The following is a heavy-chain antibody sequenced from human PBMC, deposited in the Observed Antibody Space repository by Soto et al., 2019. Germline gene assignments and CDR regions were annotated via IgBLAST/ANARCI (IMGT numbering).Heavy chain of an antibody. Sequence: SVKVSCKASGGTFSSYAISWVRQAPGQGLEWMGGIIPIFGTANYAQKFQGRVTITADESTSTAYMELSSLRSEDAAVYYCASESRGYDILTGYWPFDYWGQGTLVTVSS. CDR1: GGTFSSYA. J-gene: IGHJ4*02. CDR3: ASESRGYDILTGYWPFDY. V-gene: IGHV1-69*13. CDR2: IIPIFGTA. D-gene: IGHD3-9*01.